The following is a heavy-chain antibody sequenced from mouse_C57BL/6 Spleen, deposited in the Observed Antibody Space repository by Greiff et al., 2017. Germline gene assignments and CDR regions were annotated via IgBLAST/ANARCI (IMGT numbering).Heavy chain of an antibody. CDR3: ARYGLTTPYYFDY. CDR1: GYTFTSYW. CDR2: IDPSDSYT. V-gene: IGHV1-69*01. D-gene: IGHD1-1*01. Sequence: QVQLQQPGAELVMPGASVKLSCTASGYTFTSYWMHWVKQRPGQGLEWIGEIDPSDSYTNYTQKFKGKSTLTVDKSTSAAYMQLSSLTSEGSAIYYCARYGLTTPYYFDYWGQGTTLTVSS. J-gene: IGHJ2*01.